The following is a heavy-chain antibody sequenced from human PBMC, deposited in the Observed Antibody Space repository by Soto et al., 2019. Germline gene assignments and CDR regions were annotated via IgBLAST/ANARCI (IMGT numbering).Heavy chain of an antibody. Sequence: ASVKVSCKASGYTFTSYGISWVRQAPGQGLEWMGWISAYNGNTNYAQKLQGRVTMTTDTSTSTAYMELRSLRSDDTAVYYCASWLYNWNDNWFDPWGQGTLVPVSS. CDR3: ASWLYNWNDNWFDP. CDR2: ISAYNGNT. D-gene: IGHD1-20*01. V-gene: IGHV1-18*01. CDR1: GYTFTSYG. J-gene: IGHJ5*02.